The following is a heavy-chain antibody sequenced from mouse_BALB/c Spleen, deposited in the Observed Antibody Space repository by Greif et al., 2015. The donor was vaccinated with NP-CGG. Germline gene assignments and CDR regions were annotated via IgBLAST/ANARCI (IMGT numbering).Heavy chain of an antibody. J-gene: IGHJ3*01. V-gene: IGHV14-3*02. CDR2: IDPANGNT. CDR3: ARNDGFAY. CDR1: GFNIKDTY. Sequence: VQLQQSGAELVKPGASVKLSCTASGFNIKDTYMHWVKQRPEQGLEWIGRIDPANGNTKYDPKFQGKATITADTSSNTAYLQLSSLASEDTAVYYCARNDGFAYWGQGTLVTVSA. D-gene: IGHD2-12*01.